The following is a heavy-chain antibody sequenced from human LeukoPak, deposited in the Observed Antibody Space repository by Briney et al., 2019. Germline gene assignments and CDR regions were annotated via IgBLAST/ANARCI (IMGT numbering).Heavy chain of an antibody. J-gene: IGHJ4*02. Sequence: AGRSLRLSCAASGFTFSSYAMHWVRQAPGKGLEWAAVISYDGSNKYYADSVKGRFTISRDNSKNTLYLQMNSLRAEDTAVYYCARKGYDSSGLSVPFDYWGQGTLVTVSS. V-gene: IGHV3-30-3*01. CDR3: ARKGYDSSGLSVPFDY. CDR1: GFTFSSYA. D-gene: IGHD3-22*01. CDR2: ISYDGSNK.